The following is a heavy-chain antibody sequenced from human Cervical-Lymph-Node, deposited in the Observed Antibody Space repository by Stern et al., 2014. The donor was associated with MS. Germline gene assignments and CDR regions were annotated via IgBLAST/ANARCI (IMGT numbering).Heavy chain of an antibody. CDR1: GGTFTSYA. Sequence: VQLVESGAELKTPGSSVRISCKASGGTFTSYAINWVRQAPGTGPEWMGGICPMFVTINDAQNFQGRVTMSADESTGTAYMELTGLTSEDTAVFYCALDGRGNFFYFDLWGRGTLVTVSS. V-gene: IGHV1-69*01. D-gene: IGHD4-23*01. CDR3: ALDGRGNFFYFDL. CDR2: ICPMFVTI. J-gene: IGHJ2*01.